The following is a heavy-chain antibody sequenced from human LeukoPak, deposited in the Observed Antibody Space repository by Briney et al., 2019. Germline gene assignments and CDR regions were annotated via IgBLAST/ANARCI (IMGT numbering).Heavy chain of an antibody. Sequence: GGSLRLSCAACAFTFTTFALMWDRQAPGKGLEWVSSISSSGGSTYYADNVKGRFTISRDNSKNTLYLQMRSLRAEDTAVYYCARASFFDYWGQGTLVTVSS. CDR3: ARASFFDY. CDR1: AFTFTTFA. CDR2: ISSSGGST. J-gene: IGHJ4*02. V-gene: IGHV3-23*01.